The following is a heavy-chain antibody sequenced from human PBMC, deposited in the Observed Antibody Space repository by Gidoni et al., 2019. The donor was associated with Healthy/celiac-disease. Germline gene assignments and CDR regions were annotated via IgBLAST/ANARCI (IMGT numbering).Heavy chain of an antibody. V-gene: IGHV3-9*01. J-gene: IGHJ4*02. CDR1: GFPFDDYD. CDR2: ISWNSGSI. CDR3: AKSSEWLLSVYYFDY. Sequence: EVQLVESGGGLVQPGRSLRLSCAASGFPFDDYDMHWVRQAPGKGLEWVSGISWNSGSIGYADSVKGRFTISRDNAKNSLYLQMNSLRAEDTALYYCAKSSEWLLSVYYFDYWGQGTLVTVSA. D-gene: IGHD3-3*01.